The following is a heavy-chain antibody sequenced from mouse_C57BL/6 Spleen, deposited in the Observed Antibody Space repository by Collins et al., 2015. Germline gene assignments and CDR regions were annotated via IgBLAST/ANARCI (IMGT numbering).Heavy chain of an antibody. V-gene: IGHV3-6*02. CDR3: ARGMITTAMDY. J-gene: IGHJ4*01. CDR1: GYSITSGYT. CDR2: ISYDGSN. D-gene: IGHD2-4*01. Sequence: DVQLQESGPGLVKPSQSLSLTCSVTGYSITSGYTGTGSGSFQETNWNGWANISYDGSNNYNPSLKNRISITRDTSKNQFFLKLNSVTTEDTATYYCARGMITTAMDYWGQGTSVTVSS.